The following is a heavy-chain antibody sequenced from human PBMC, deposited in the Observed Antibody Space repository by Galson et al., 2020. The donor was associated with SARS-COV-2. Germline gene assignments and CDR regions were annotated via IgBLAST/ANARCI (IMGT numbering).Heavy chain of an antibody. CDR2: ISYEGSIK. J-gene: IGHJ6*02. CDR1: GFTFNNYA. Sequence: GESLKISCAASGFTFNNYAMHWVRQAPGKGLEWVALISYEGSIKYYADSVKGRFTISRDSSKNTLYLQMNSLSAGDTAVYYCAKRKEVFWLGELNQGLDVWGQGTTVTGS. D-gene: IGHD3-10*01. CDR3: AKRKEVFWLGELNQGLDV. V-gene: IGHV3-30*18.